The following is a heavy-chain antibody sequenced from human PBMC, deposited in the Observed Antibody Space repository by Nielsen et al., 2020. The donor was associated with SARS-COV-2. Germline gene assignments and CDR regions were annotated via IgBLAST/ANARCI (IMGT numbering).Heavy chain of an antibody. D-gene: IGHD5-18*01. CDR2: INPNSGGT. V-gene: IGHV1-2*02. J-gene: IGHJ4*02. Sequence: ASVKVSCKASGYTFTGYYMHWVRQAPGQGLEWMGWINPNSGGTNYAQKFQGRVTMTRDTSISTAYMELSRLRSDDTAVYYCARGRADTVLQSWRKLYYFDYWGQGTLVTVSS. CDR3: ARGRADTVLQSWRKLYYFDY. CDR1: GYTFTGYY.